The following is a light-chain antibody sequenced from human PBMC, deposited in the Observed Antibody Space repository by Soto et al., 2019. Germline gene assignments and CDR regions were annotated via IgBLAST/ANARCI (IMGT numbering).Light chain of an antibody. V-gene: IGKV2-28*01. Sequence: DILDTQSPLFLPRTPGEPAFISFKASQSPLHRCGYNYLDWYLQKPGQSPQLLIYLGSNRASGVPDRFSGSGSGTDFTLKISRVEAEDVGVYYCMQALQTPYTFGQGTKLEIK. J-gene: IGKJ2*01. CDR1: QSPLHRCGYNY. CDR2: LGS. CDR3: MQALQTPYT.